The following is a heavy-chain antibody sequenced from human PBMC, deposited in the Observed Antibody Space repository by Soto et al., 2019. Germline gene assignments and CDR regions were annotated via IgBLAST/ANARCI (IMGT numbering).Heavy chain of an antibody. CDR1: GGTFSSYA. J-gene: IGHJ6*02. CDR2: IIPIFGTA. V-gene: IGHV1-69*01. CDR3: AFPPAEDYYYGMDV. D-gene: IGHD2-2*01. Sequence: QVQLVQSGAEVKKLGSSVKVSCKASGGTFSSYAISWVRQAPGQGLEWMGGIIPIFGTANYAQKFQGRVTITADESTSTAYMELSSLRSEDTAVYYCAFPPAEDYYYGMDVWGQGTTVTVSS.